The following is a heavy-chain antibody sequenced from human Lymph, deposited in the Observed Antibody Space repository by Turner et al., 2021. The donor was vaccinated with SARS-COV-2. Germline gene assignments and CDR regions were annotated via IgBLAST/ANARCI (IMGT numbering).Heavy chain of an antibody. CDR1: GLTVSSNY. D-gene: IGHD5-18*01. Sequence: EVQLVESGGGLVQPGGSLRLSCAASGLTVSSNYMSWVRQAPGKWLEWVSVIYSGGPTYYADSVKGRFTISKHNSKNTLYLQMNSLRAEDTAVYYCARDLDTAGGMDVWGQGTTVTVSS. J-gene: IGHJ6*02. CDR3: ARDLDTAGGMDV. CDR2: IYSGGPT. V-gene: IGHV3-53*04.